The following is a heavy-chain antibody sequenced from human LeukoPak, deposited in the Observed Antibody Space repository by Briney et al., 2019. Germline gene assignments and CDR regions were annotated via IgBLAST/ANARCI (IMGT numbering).Heavy chain of an antibody. D-gene: IGHD5-18*01. J-gene: IGHJ4*02. CDR3: AREAMYSYGNNFDY. Sequence: SETLSLTCTVSGGSVSSGSYYWSWLRQPPGKGLEWIGYIYYSGSTNYNPSLKSRVTISVDTSKNQFSLKLSSVTAADTAVYHCAREAMYSYGNNFDYWGQGTLVTVSS. CDR1: GGSVSSGSYY. V-gene: IGHV4-61*01. CDR2: IYYSGST.